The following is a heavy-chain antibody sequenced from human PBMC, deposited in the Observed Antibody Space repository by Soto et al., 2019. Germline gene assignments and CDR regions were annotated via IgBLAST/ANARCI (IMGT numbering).Heavy chain of an antibody. CDR2: IQKTADGGAT. CDR1: GLGFTDNT. Sequence: EVQLVESGGDLVKPGGSLRLSCAASGLGFTDNTMTWIRQAPGKGLEWVGRIQKTADGGATDYAAPVKGRFTISRDDSKNTLYLQMNSLKTEDTAVYYCTTRTDWGQGTLVTVSS. CDR3: TTRTD. V-gene: IGHV3-15*01. J-gene: IGHJ4*02.